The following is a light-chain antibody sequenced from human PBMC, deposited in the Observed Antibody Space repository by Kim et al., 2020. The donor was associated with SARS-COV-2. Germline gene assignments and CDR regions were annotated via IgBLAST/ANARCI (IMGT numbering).Light chain of an antibody. V-gene: IGKV3-11*01. CDR2: DAS. Sequence: EIVLTQSPATLSLSPGERATLSCRASQSVSSYLAWYQQKPGQAPRLLIYDASNRATGIPAWFSGSGSGTDFTLTISSLEPEDFAVYYCQQRSNQLTFGGGTKVDIK. CDR1: QSVSSY. J-gene: IGKJ4*01. CDR3: QQRSNQLT.